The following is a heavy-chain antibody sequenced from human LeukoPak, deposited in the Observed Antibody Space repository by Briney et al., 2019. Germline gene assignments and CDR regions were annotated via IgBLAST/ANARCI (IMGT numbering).Heavy chain of an antibody. CDR2: VSSSGDYI. V-gene: IGHV3-21*06. CDR3: ARALIGYYFDY. D-gene: IGHD2-8*01. Sequence: GGSLRLSCAASGFSFSSYRMNWVRQAPGKGLEWVSSVSSSGDYIHYADSVKGRFTISRDNSKNSLYLQMNSLRAEDTAVYYCARALIGYYFDYWGQGTLVTVSS. CDR1: GFSFSSYR. J-gene: IGHJ4*02.